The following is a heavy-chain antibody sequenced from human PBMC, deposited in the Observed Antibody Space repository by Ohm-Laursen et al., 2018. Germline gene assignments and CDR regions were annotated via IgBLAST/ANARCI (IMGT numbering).Heavy chain of an antibody. Sequence: GPLRLSYTASGFTFSDYYMSWIRQAPGKGLEWVSYISSSGSTIYYADSVKGRFTISRDNAKNSLYLQMNSLRAEDTAVYYCASLKPPLYYYGIDVWGQGTTVTVSS. CDR3: ASLKPPLYYYGIDV. CDR2: ISSSGSTI. CDR1: GFTFSDYY. V-gene: IGHV3-11*01. J-gene: IGHJ6*02.